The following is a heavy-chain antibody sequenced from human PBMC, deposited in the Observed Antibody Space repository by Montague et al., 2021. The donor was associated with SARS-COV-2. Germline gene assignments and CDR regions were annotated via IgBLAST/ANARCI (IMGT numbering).Heavy chain of an antibody. CDR1: GGSFSGYY. V-gene: IGHV4-34*01. Sequence: SETLSLTCAVYGGSFSGYYWSWIRQPPGKGLEWIGEINHSGSANXXPSLKSRVTISVDTSKNQFSLKLSSVTAADTAVYYCARGRRILVWFVAFLSGGDYYGMDVWGQGTPVTVSS. CDR2: INHSGSA. CDR3: ARGRRILVWFVAFLSGGDYYGMDV. D-gene: IGHD3-10*01. J-gene: IGHJ6*02.